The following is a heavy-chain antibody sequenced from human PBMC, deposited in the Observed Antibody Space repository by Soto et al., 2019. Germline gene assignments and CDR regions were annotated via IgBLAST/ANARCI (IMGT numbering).Heavy chain of an antibody. CDR1: GFTFSSYA. J-gene: IGHJ1*01. D-gene: IGHD6-19*01. Sequence: PGGSLRLSCAASGFTFSSYAMSWVRQAPGKGLEWVSAISGSGGSTYYADSVKGRFTISRDNSKNTLYLQMNSLRAEDTAVYYCARERGEYDSGWYIDRWGQGTLVTVSS. CDR3: ARERGEYDSGWYIDR. V-gene: IGHV3-23*01. CDR2: ISGSGGST.